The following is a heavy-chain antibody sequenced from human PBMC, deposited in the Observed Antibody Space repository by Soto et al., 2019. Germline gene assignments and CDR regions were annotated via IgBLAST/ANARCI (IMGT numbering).Heavy chain of an antibody. CDR1: GGSFSGYY. CDR3: ARGRIVVLPAARHNWLDP. Sequence: QVQLQQWGAGLLKPSETLSLTCAVYGGSFSGYYWSWIRQPPEKGLEWIGEINYSGSTNYNPSLKSRVTISVDTSKNQFSLKVSSVTAADTAVYYCARGRIVVLPAARHNWLDPWGQGTLVTVSS. D-gene: IGHD2-2*01. CDR2: INYSGST. J-gene: IGHJ5*02. V-gene: IGHV4-34*01.